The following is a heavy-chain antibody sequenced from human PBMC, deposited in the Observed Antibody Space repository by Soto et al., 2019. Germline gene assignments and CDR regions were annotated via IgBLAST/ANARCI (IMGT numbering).Heavy chain of an antibody. D-gene: IGHD3-3*01. V-gene: IGHV3-23*01. CDR3: AKGERITIFGVVINPSRLYYYYGMDV. J-gene: IGHJ6*02. CDR2: ISGSGGST. CDR1: GFTFSSYA. Sequence: GGSLRLSCAASGFTFSSYAMSWVRQAPGKGLEWVSAISGSGGSTYYADSVKGRFTISRDNSRNTLYLQMNSLRAEDTAVYYCAKGERITIFGVVINPSRLYYYYGMDVWGQGTTVTVSS.